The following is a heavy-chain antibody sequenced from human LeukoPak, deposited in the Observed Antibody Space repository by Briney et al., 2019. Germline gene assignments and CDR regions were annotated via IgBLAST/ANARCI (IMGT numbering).Heavy chain of an antibody. J-gene: IGHJ4*02. V-gene: IGHV3-48*02. D-gene: IGHD3-22*01. CDR3: ARTVDDSSGYYALDY. CDR1: GFTFSSYS. Sequence: GGSLRLSCAASGFTFSSYSMNWVRQAPGKGLEWVSYISSSSTIYYADSVKGRFTISRDNAKNSLYLQMNSLRDEDTAVYYCARTVDDSSGYYALDYWGQGTLVTVSS. CDR2: ISSSSTI.